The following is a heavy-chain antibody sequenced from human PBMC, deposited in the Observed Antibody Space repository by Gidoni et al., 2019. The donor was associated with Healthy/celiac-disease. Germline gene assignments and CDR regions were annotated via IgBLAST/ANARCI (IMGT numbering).Heavy chain of an antibody. Sequence: QLQLQQWLAGLLKPPYTLSLTCAVYVWSFSGYYCSLIRQPPGKGLEWIGEIKHSGSTNYNPSLKSRVTKSVDTYKNQFSLKLSSVTAADKAVYYGARVHSSGGEDAFDIWGQGTMVTVSS. CDR3: ARVHSSGGEDAFDI. D-gene: IGHD6-19*01. J-gene: IGHJ3*02. V-gene: IGHV4-34*01. CDR2: IKHSGST. CDR1: VWSFSGYY.